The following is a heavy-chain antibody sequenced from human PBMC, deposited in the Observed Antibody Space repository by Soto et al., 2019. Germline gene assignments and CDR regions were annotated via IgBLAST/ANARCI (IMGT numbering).Heavy chain of an antibody. CDR2: ISPYNGDT. CDR1: GYTFTLFG. Sequence: QVQLVQSGAEVKKPGASVKVSCTTSGYTFTLFGITWVRQAPGQGLEWMGWISPYNGDTKYAKKLEGRVTLTTDTSTDTAYMELTSLTSDDTAEYYCARGGQSRYFDYWGQGTLVTGSS. CDR3: ARGGQSRYFDY. V-gene: IGHV1-18*01. J-gene: IGHJ4*02.